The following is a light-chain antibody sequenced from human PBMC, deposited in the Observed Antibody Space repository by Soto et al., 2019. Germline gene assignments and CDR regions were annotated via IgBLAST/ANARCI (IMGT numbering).Light chain of an antibody. CDR1: QTFSRH. J-gene: IGKJ5*01. Sequence: EIVVTQSPATLSLSPGERATRSCSASQTFSRHLAWYQQKPGQAHRLLIYDASKRATGIPARFSGRGSGTEFALTISSIELEDFAVDYCQQRSNWPRVLTFGQGTRLEIK. V-gene: IGKV3-11*01. CDR2: DAS. CDR3: QQRSNWPRVLT.